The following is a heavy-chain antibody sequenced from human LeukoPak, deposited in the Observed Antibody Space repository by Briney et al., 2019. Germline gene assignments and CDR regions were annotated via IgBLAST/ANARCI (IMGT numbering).Heavy chain of an antibody. V-gene: IGHV1-18*01. CDR1: GYTFTSYG. Sequence: ASVKVSCKASGYTFTSYGISWVRQAPGQGLEWIGWISAYNGNTNYAQKLQGRVTMTTDTSTSTAYMELRSLRSDDTAVYYCARHPRPNYYDSSGPIPFDYWGQGTLVTVSS. CDR2: ISAYNGNT. CDR3: ARHPRPNYYDSSGPIPFDY. D-gene: IGHD3-22*01. J-gene: IGHJ4*02.